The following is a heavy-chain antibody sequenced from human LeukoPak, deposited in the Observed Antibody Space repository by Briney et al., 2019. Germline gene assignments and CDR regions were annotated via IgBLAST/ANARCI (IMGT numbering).Heavy chain of an antibody. D-gene: IGHD3-16*01. J-gene: IGHJ6*03. CDR3: ARVNLGGHSYYYMDV. CDR2: IYYSGST. CDR1: GDSISSGDYC. V-gene: IGHV4-30-4*08. Sequence: SETLSLTCTVSGDSISSGDYCWSWIRQPPGKGLEWSVYIYYSGSTYYDPSLKSRVTISVDTSKNQFSLKLTSVTAADTAVFYCARVNLGGHSYYYMDVWGKGTTVTVSS.